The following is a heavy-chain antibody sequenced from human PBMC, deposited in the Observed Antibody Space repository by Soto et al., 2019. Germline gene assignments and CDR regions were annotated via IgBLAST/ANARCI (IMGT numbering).Heavy chain of an antibody. CDR3: ARGDYYYYMDV. CDR1: GFTFSNYW. J-gene: IGHJ6*03. V-gene: IGHV3-74*01. CDR2: INRDGSST. Sequence: GGSLRLSCAASGFTFSNYWMHWVRQAPGKGLVWVSRINRDGSSTSYADSVKGRFTISRDNAKNTLYLQMNSLRAEDTAVYYCARGDYYYYMDVWGKGTTVTVSS.